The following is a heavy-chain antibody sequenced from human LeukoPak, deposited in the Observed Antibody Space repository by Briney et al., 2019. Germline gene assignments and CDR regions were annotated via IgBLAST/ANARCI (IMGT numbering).Heavy chain of an antibody. V-gene: IGHV3-66*01. J-gene: IGHJ3*02. Sequence: GGSLRLSCAASGFTVSRNYMTWVRQAPGKGLEWVSLIYSSGSTYYADSVRDRFTIPRDNAKNSLYLQMTSLRAEDTAVYYCARTDPSDAFDIWGQGTMVTVSS. CDR3: ARTDPSDAFDI. CDR2: IYSSGST. CDR1: GFTVSRNY.